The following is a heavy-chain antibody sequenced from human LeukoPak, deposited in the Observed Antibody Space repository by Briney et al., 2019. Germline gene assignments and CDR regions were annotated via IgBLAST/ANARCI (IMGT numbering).Heavy chain of an antibody. Sequence: SETLSLTCTVSGGSISSGDYYWRWIRQPPGKGLEWIGYIYYSGSTYYNPSLKSRVTISVDTSKNQFSLKLSSVTAADTAVYYCARGIPNWFDPWGQGTLVTVSS. J-gene: IGHJ5*02. CDR1: GGSISSGDYY. V-gene: IGHV4-30-4*08. D-gene: IGHD5-18*01. CDR3: ARGIPNWFDP. CDR2: IYYSGST.